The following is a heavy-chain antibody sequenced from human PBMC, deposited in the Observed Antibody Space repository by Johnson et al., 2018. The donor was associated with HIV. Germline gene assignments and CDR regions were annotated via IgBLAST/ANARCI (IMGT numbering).Heavy chain of an antibody. V-gene: IGHV3-15*01. CDR3: TTARQAARLFNDAFDI. CDR2: IKRKTDGGAT. D-gene: IGHD6-6*01. J-gene: IGHJ3*02. CDR1: GFIFSNAW. Sequence: VQPVESGGGLVKPWGSLRLSCAASGFIFSNAWMSWVRQAPGTGLEWVGRIKRKTDGGATDYAAPVKGRFTISRDDSKNTLYLQMNSLKTEDTAVYYCTTARQAARLFNDAFDIWGQGTMVTVSS.